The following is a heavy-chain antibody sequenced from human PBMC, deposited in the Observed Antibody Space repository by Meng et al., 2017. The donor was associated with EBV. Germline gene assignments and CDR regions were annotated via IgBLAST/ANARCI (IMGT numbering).Heavy chain of an antibody. J-gene: IGHJ5*02. D-gene: IGHD5-12*01. CDR1: GGAISSSSYY. CDR3: ARVVATIFTNWFDP. CDR2: IYYSGST. V-gene: IGHV4-39*07. Sequence: QLQLHESGPGLGKPSHTLSLACTVSGGAISSSSYYWGWIRQPPGKGLEWIGSIYYSGSTYYNPSLKSRVTISVDTSKNQFSLKLSSVTAADTAVYYCARVVATIFTNWFDPWGQGTLVTVSS.